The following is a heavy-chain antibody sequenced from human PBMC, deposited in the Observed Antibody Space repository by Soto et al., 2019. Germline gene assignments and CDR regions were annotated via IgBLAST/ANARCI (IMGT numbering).Heavy chain of an antibody. Sequence: GESLKISCKASGYSFPSYWIGWVRQMPGKGLEWMGIVFPGDSDTRYSPSFQGQVTISADKSSSTAYLQWSSLKASDTAMYYCARGDPAHFGYWGQGTLVTVSS. V-gene: IGHV5-51*01. CDR1: GYSFPSYW. CDR3: ARGDPAHFGY. CDR2: VFPGDSDT. J-gene: IGHJ4*02. D-gene: IGHD2-21*01.